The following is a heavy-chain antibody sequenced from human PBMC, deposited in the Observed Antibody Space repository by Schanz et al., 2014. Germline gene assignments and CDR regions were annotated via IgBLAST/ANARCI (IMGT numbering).Heavy chain of an antibody. Sequence: QVQLVQSGAEVKKPGSSVKVSCKASGDTFSSYAIHWVRQAPGQGLEWMGWINPTTGNPGYAQGFTGRFVFSFDTSVSTTYLQISGLKAEDTAVYYCARARYGLDVWGQGTTVTVSS. CDR2: INPTTGNP. V-gene: IGHV7-4-1*02. CDR1: GDTFSSYA. J-gene: IGHJ6*02. CDR3: ARARYGLDV.